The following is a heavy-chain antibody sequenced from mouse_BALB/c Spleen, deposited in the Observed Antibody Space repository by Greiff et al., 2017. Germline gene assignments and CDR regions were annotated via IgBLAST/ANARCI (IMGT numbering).Heavy chain of an antibody. J-gene: IGHJ2*01. CDR1: GFTFSSFG. V-gene: IGHV5-17*02. CDR3: ARGRPLDY. Sequence: EVKLVESGGGLVQPGGSRKLSCAASGFTFSSFGMHWVRQAPEKGLEWVAYISSGSSTIYYADTVKGRFTISRDNPKNTLFLQMTSLRSEDTAMYYCARGRPLDYWGQGTTLTVSS. CDR2: ISSGSSTI.